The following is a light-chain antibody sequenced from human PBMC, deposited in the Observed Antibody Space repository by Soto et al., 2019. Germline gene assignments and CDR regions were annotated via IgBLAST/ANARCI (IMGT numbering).Light chain of an antibody. J-gene: IGLJ2*01. CDR3: QTWGIGIVV. V-gene: IGLV4-69*01. Sequence: QLVLTQSPSASASLGASVKLTCILSSGHSRYDIAWHQQQPGKGPRFLMKVNTEGAHRKGDGMPDRFAGSSSGAERYLIISRLQSEDEADYYCQTWGIGIVVFGGGTKLTVL. CDR2: VNTEGAH. CDR1: SGHSRYD.